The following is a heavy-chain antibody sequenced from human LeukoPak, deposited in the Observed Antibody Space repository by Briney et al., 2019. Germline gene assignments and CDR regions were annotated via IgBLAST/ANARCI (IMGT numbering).Heavy chain of an antibody. D-gene: IGHD6-13*01. J-gene: IGHJ3*02. Sequence: GASVKVSCKASGFTFSNSAVQWVRQARGQRLEWIGWIVVGSGNTNYAQKLQGRVTMTTDTSTSTAYMELRSLRSDDTAVYYCARDQGYSSSWYETDAFDIWGQGTMVTVSS. CDR2: IVVGSGNT. V-gene: IGHV1-58*01. CDR3: ARDQGYSSSWYETDAFDI. CDR1: GFTFSNSA.